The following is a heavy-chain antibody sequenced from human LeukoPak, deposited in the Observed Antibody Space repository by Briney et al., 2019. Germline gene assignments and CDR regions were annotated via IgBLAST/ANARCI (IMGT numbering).Heavy chain of an antibody. D-gene: IGHD1-20*01. V-gene: IGHV3-74*01. CDR1: GFTVNNYW. J-gene: IGHJ4*02. CDR3: ARGYNYRFDY. CDR2: INSDGSTI. Sequence: GGSLRLSCGVSGFTVNNYWMHWVRQGPGKGLVWVSHINSDGSTIGYADSVKGRFTISRDSAKNTLYLEMNSLRAEDAAVYYCARGYNYRFDYWGQGTLVIVST.